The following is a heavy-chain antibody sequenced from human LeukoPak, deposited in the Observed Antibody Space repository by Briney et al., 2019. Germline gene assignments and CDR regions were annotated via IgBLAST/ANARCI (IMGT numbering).Heavy chain of an antibody. J-gene: IGHJ4*02. Sequence: ASVKVSCKASGYTFTRYGISWVRQAPGQGLERMGWISAYNGNTNYAQTLQGRVTMTTDTSTSTAYMELRSLRSDDTAVYYCARFNTVTNLDYWGQGTLVTVSS. CDR2: ISAYNGNT. CDR3: ARFNTVTNLDY. D-gene: IGHD4-17*01. V-gene: IGHV1-18*01. CDR1: GYTFTRYG.